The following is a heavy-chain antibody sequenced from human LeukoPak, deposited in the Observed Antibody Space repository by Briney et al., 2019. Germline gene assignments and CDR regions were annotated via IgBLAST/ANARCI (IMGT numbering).Heavy chain of an antibody. CDR2: ISGSGGGT. D-gene: IGHD6-13*01. CDR1: GFTFSNSW. V-gene: IGHV3-23*01. Sequence: GGSLRLSCAASGFTFSNSWMSWVRQAPGKGLEWVSAISGSGGGTYYADSVKGRFTISRDNSKNTLYLQTNSLRAEDTAVYYCARRGAAGTYYFDYWGQGTLATVSS. CDR3: ARRGAAGTYYFDY. J-gene: IGHJ4*02.